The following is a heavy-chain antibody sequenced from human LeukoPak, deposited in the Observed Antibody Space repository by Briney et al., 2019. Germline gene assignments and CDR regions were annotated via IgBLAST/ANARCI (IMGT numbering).Heavy chain of an antibody. D-gene: IGHD5-18*01. Sequence: SETLSLTCTVSGGSISSYYWSWIRQPPGKGLEWIWYIYYSGGTNYNPSLKSRVTISVDTSKNQFSLKLTSVTAADTAVYYCARTTEGGYTYGYFYYYYMDVWGKGTTVTISS. CDR2: IYYSGGT. V-gene: IGHV4-59*01. J-gene: IGHJ6*03. CDR3: ARTTEGGYTYGYFYYYYMDV. CDR1: GGSISSYY.